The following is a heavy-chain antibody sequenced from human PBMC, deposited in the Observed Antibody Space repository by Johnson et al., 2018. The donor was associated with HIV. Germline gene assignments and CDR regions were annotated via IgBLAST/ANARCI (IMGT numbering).Heavy chain of an antibody. CDR3: ARGMARIAFDI. D-gene: IGHD5-24*01. V-gene: IGHV3-7*01. J-gene: IGHJ3*02. CDR2: IRYDGSEK. Sequence: VQLVESGGGVVQPGGSLRLSCAASGFAFSNYAMSWVRQAPGKGLEWVTFIRYDGSEKYYVDSVKGRFTVSRDNAKNSLYLQMNSLRAEDMAVYYCARGMARIAFDIWGQGTMVTVSS. CDR1: GFAFSNYA.